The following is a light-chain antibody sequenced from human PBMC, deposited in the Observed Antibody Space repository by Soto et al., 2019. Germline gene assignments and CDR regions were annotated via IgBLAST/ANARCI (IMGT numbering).Light chain of an antibody. CDR1: QIFSSN. V-gene: IGKV3-20*01. Sequence: EIVMTQSPATLSVSPGERATLSCRASQIFSSNLAWYQQKPGQAPRLLIYGASSRATGIPDRFSGSGSGTDFTLTISRLEPEDFAVYYCQQYGSSWTFGQGTRLEIK. CDR2: GAS. CDR3: QQYGSSWT. J-gene: IGKJ5*01.